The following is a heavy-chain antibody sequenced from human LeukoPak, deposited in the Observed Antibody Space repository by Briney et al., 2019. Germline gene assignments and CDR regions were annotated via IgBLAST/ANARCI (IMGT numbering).Heavy chain of an antibody. CDR3: ARDYYDSSGPTGYFDY. CDR2: ISGSGGST. V-gene: IGHV3-23*01. Sequence: GGSLRLSCAASGFTFSSYAMSWVRQAPGKGLEWVSAISGSGGSTYYADSVKGRFTISRDNSKNTLYLQMDSLRAEDTAVYYCARDYYDSSGPTGYFDYWGQGTLVTVSS. CDR1: GFTFSSYA. D-gene: IGHD3-22*01. J-gene: IGHJ4*02.